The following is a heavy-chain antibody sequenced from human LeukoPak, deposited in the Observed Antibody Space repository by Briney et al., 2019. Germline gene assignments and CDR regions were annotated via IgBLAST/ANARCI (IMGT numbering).Heavy chain of an antibody. V-gene: IGHV4-59*01. D-gene: IGHD3-22*01. J-gene: IGHJ4*02. Sequence: SETLSLTCTVSGGPISSYYWSWIRQPPGKGLEWIGYIYYSGSTNYNPSLKSRVTISVDTSKNQFSLKLSSVTAADTAVYYCARAPYYYDSSGFDYWGQGTLVTVSS. CDR1: GGPISSYY. CDR3: ARAPYYYDSSGFDY. CDR2: IYYSGST.